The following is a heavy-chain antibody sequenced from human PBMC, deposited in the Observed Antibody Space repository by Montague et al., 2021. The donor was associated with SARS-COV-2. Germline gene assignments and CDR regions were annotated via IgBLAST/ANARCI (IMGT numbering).Heavy chain of an antibody. CDR3: ARLGDGVVPSPILGVGPYYSYYYMDV. D-gene: IGHD3-10*01. CDR1: GGFFSTYS. V-gene: IGHV4-34*01. CDR2: IHHGGST. J-gene: IGHJ6*03. Sequence: SETLSLTCAVHGGFFSTYSWNWIRQHPGEGLEWIGEIHHGGSTNYNPSLKSRVTISADTSKNQFSLKLTSVAAADTAVYYCARLGDGVVPSPILGVGPYYSYYYMDVWGKGTTVTVSS.